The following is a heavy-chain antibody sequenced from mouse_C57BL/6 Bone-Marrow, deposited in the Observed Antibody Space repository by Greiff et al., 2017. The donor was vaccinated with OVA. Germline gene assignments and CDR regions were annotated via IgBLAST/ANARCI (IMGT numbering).Heavy chain of an antibody. CDR1: GFPITSGYY. D-gene: IGHD1-1*01. J-gene: IGHJ3*01. Sequence: QVQLKESGPGLVKPSQSLFLTCSITGFPITSGYYWIWIRQSPGKPLEWMGYITHSGETFYNPSLQSPISITRETSKNQFFLQLNSVTTEDTAMYYCAGELYYYGSGIAYWGQGTLVTVSA. CDR3: AGELYYYGSGIAY. CDR2: ITHSGET. V-gene: IGHV12-3*01.